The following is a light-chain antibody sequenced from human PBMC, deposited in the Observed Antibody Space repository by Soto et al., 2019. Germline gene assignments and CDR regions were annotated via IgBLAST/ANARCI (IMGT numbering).Light chain of an antibody. CDR1: SSNIGSNT. CDR2: SND. V-gene: IGLV1-44*01. Sequence: QSALTQPPSASGTPGQRVTISCSGSSSNIGSNTVNWYQQLPGTAPKLLIYSNDQRPSGVPDRFSGSKSGTSASLAISGLQSEDEADYYCASWDGSLKGWVFGGGTKLTVL. J-gene: IGLJ3*02. CDR3: ASWDGSLKGWV.